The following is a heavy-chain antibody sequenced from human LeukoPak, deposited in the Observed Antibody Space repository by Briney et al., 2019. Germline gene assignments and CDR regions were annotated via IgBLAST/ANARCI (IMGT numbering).Heavy chain of an antibody. V-gene: IGHV1-69*05. CDR2: IIPIFGTA. CDR3: ARGVLEWLSRNYYMDV. J-gene: IGHJ6*03. Sequence: SVKVSCKASGGTFSSYAISWVRQAPGQGLEWVGGIIPIFGTANYAQKFQGRVTITTDESTSTAYMELSSLRSEDTAVYYCARGVLEWLSRNYYMDVWGKGTTVTVSS. D-gene: IGHD3-3*01. CDR1: GGTFSSYA.